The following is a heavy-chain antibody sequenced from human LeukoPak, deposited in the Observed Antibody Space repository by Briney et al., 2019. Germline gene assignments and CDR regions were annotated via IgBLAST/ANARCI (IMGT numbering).Heavy chain of an antibody. J-gene: IGHJ4*02. V-gene: IGHV3-74*01. Sequence: PGGSLRLSCTASEFTFSSYWMHWVRQPPGKGLVWVSRINGDGSSTSYADAVKGRFTISRDNAKNTLYLRMNSLRAEDTAVYYCARGGLTGTTIPYFDYWGQGTLVTVPS. D-gene: IGHD1-7*01. CDR3: ARGGLTGTTIPYFDY. CDR1: EFTFSSYW. CDR2: INGDGSST.